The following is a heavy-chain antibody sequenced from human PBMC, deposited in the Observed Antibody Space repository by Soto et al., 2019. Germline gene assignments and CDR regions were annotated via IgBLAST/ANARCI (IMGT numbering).Heavy chain of an antibody. Sequence: GGSLRLSCAASGFTFSSYGMHWVRQAPGKGLEWVAVIWYDGSNKYYADSVKGRFTISRDNSKNTLYLQMNSLRAEDTAVYYCARDTYYYDSSGYPALFDYWGQGTLVTVSS. D-gene: IGHD3-22*01. V-gene: IGHV3-33*01. CDR1: GFTFSSYG. CDR3: ARDTYYYDSSGYPALFDY. CDR2: IWYDGSNK. J-gene: IGHJ4*02.